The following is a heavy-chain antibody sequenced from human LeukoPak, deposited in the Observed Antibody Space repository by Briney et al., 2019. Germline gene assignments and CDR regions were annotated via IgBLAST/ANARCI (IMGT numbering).Heavy chain of an antibody. CDR2: ITNDGRT. CDR1: GFSVTNDY. D-gene: IGHD3-3*01. CDR3: ARGGFD. V-gene: IGHV3-53*01. J-gene: IGHJ4*02. Sequence: GGSLRLSCAGSGFSVTNDYMNWVRQAPGKGLEWVSVITNDGRTFYADSVKGRLTVSRDISKNTLYLQMNTLRAEGTAVYFCARGGFDWGQGALVTVSS.